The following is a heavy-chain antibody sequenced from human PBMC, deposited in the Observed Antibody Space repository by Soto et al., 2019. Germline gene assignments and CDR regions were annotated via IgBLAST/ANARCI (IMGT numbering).Heavy chain of an antibody. CDR3: ARPPIDTAMATSLGMDV. CDR2: IYPGDSDT. J-gene: IGHJ6*02. D-gene: IGHD5-18*01. V-gene: IGHV5-51*01. Sequence: GEPLKISCKGSGYSFTSYWIGWVRQMPGKGLEWMGIIYPGDSDTRYSPSFQGQVTISADKSISTAYLQWSSLKASDTAMYYCARPPIDTAMATSLGMDVWGQGTTVTVSS. CDR1: GYSFTSYW.